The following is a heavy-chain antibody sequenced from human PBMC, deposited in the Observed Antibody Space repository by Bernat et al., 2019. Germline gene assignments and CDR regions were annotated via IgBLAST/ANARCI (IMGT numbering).Heavy chain of an antibody. CDR2: VNPNNGDT. J-gene: IGHJ3*02. D-gene: IGHD2-21*01. V-gene: IGHV1-2*06. CDR3: AGRYCGGDCHLFFGHSSGPDAFDT. Sequence: QVQMVQSGAEVKNPGASVKVSCKASGYTFTGYYIHWVRQAPGQGLEWMGRVNPNNGDTNYAQKFQGRVTMTGDTSITTAYMELSWLRSDDTAVYFCAGRYCGGDCHLFFGHSSGPDAFDTWGQGTMVAVSS. CDR1: GYTFTGYY.